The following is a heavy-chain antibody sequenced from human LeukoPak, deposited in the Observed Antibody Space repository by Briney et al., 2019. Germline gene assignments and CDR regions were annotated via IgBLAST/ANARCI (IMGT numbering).Heavy chain of an antibody. Sequence: GGSLRLSCAASGFTFSIYAMSWVRQAPGKGLEWVSAISGSGGSTYYADSVKGRFTISRDNSKNTLYLQMNSLRAEDTAVYYRAKDRGGGYSYGPQYYFDYWGQGTLVTVSS. J-gene: IGHJ4*02. D-gene: IGHD5-18*01. CDR3: AKDRGGGYSYGPQYYFDY. CDR2: ISGSGGST. V-gene: IGHV3-23*01. CDR1: GFTFSIYA.